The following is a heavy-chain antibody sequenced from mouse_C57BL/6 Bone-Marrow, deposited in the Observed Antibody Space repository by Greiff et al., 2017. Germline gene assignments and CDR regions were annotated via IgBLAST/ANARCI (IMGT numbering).Heavy chain of an antibody. D-gene: IGHD1-1*01. CDR3: ASTVVATWDY. Sequence: QLKESGPGMVKPSQSLSLTCTVTGYSITSGYDWHWIRHFPGNKLEWMGYISYSGSTNYNPSLKSRISITHDTSKNHFFLKLNSVTTEDTATYYCASTVVATWDYWGQGTTLTVSS. CDR1: GYSITSGYD. V-gene: IGHV3-1*01. CDR2: ISYSGST. J-gene: IGHJ2*01.